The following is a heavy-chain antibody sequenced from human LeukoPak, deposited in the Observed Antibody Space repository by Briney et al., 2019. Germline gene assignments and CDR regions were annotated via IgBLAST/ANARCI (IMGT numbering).Heavy chain of an antibody. CDR3: AKARYNSGWYDD. CDR1: GFTFSSYA. V-gene: IGHV3-23*01. Sequence: GRSLRLSCAASGFTFSSYAMHWVRQAPGKGLEWVSVIGGSSATTYYADSGKGRFTISRDNSKNMLYLQMSSLRAEDTAVYYCAKARYNSGWYDDWGQGTLVTVSS. J-gene: IGHJ4*02. CDR2: IGGSSATT. D-gene: IGHD6-13*01.